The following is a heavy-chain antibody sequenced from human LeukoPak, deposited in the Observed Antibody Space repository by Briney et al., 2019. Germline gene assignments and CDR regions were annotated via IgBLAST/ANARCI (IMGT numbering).Heavy chain of an antibody. CDR3: ARGSRYDFWSGYYIDWYFDL. CDR2: ISGRGGSR. V-gene: IGHV3-23*01. D-gene: IGHD3-3*01. CDR1: GFTFSSCV. Sequence: GGSLRLSCAASGFTFSSCVMSWVRQAPGKGLEWVSAISGRGGSRYYADSVKGRFTISRDNAKNSLYLQMNRLRDEDTAVYYCARGSRYDFWSGYYIDWYFDLWGRGTLVTVSS. J-gene: IGHJ2*01.